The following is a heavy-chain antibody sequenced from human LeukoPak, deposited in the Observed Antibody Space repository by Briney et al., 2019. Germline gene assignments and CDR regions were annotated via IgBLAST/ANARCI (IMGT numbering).Heavy chain of an antibody. CDR3: ARDIKERFLEW. CDR2: IKQDGGEK. CDR1: GFTFSSYW. J-gene: IGHJ4*02. V-gene: IGHV3-7*01. D-gene: IGHD3-3*01. Sequence: GSLRLSCAASGFTFSSYWMSWVRQAPGKGLEWVANIKQDGGEKFYVDSVKGRFTISRDNAKNSLYLQMNSLRAEDTAVYYCARDIKERFLEWWGQGTLVTVSS.